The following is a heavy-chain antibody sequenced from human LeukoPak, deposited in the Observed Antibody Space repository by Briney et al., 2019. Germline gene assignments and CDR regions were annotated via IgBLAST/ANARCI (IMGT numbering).Heavy chain of an antibody. J-gene: IGHJ4*02. Sequence: PSETLSLTCSVSAFSINNYHWSWIRQPPGRGLEWIGYIYYRGNTNYSPSLKSRATISVDTSKSQFSLKLTSVTAADTAVYYCARGFVTSYYDSSGSYHPLYFDYWGQGTLVAVSS. CDR3: ARGFVTSYYDSSGSYHPLYFDY. V-gene: IGHV4-59*01. CDR2: IYYRGNT. D-gene: IGHD3-22*01. CDR1: AFSINNYH.